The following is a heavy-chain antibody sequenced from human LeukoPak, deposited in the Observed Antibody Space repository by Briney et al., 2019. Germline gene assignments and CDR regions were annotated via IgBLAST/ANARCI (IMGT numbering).Heavy chain of an antibody. CDR1: GFTFSSYD. D-gene: IGHD6-19*01. J-gene: IGHJ3*02. CDR2: IGTAGDT. Sequence: PGGSLRLSCAASGFTFSSYDMHWVRQATGKGLEWVSAIGTAGDTYYPSSVKGRFTISRENAKNSLYLQMNSLRAEDTAVYYCARQIAVAGSDAFDIWGQGTMVTVSS. V-gene: IGHV3-13*01. CDR3: ARQIAVAGSDAFDI.